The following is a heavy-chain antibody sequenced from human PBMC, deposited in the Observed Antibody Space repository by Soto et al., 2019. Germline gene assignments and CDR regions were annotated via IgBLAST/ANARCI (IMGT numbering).Heavy chain of an antibody. CDR2: MSYDGTKQ. CDR3: AKEYGSTWIDH. Sequence: GGSLRLSCAASGFTLSTYGMHWVRQAPGKGLEWVAAMSYDGTKQYYVDSVKGRFTISRDNSRNTLFLQLNSLRDEDTAVYYCAKEYGSTWIDHWGQGTPVTVSS. V-gene: IGHV3-30*18. J-gene: IGHJ4*02. CDR1: GFTLSTYG. D-gene: IGHD6-13*01.